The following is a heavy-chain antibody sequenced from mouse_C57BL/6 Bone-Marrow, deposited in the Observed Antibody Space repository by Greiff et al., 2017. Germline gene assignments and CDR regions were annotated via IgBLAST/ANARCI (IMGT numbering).Heavy chain of an antibody. CDR2: IWGGGST. D-gene: IGHD2-3*01. Sequence: VQLQQSGPGLVQPSQSLSISCTVSGFSLTSYGVHWVRQSPGKGLEWLGVIWGGGSTDYNAAFISRLSISKDNSKSKVFFKMNSLQADDTAIYYCARKIEWLLGVDYWGQGTSVTVSS. CDR1: GFSLTSYG. CDR3: ARKIEWLLGVDY. J-gene: IGHJ4*01. V-gene: IGHV2-2*01.